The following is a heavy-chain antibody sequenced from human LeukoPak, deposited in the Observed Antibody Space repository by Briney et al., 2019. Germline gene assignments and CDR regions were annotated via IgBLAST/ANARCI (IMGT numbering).Heavy chain of an antibody. V-gene: IGHV3-53*01. J-gene: IGHJ2*01. CDR2: LYRGGRT. Sequence: PGGSLRLSCAASEVILSNNDMSWVRHAPGKGRQWVAGLYRGGRTYFADSVQGRFTISSATSKNTLSLSMNRLRAEDTDMYYCARLKVTALSLSTDWPFDLWGRGTLVTVSS. CDR1: EVILSNND. CDR3: ARLKVTALSLSTDWPFDL. D-gene: IGHD2-21*02.